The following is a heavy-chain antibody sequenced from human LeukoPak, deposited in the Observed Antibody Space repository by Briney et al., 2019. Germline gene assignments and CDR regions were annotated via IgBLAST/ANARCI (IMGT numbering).Heavy chain of an antibody. J-gene: IGHJ6*02. CDR1: GFTVSSNY. CDR3: VRDANQDYGMDV. V-gene: IGHV3-53*01. CDR2: IYGGGST. Sequence: PGGSLRLSCAASGFTVSSNYISWVRQAPGKGLEWVLVIYGGGSTYYADSVKGRFTISRDNSKNTLYLQMNSLRAEDTAVYYCVRDANQDYGMDVWGQGTTVTVSS.